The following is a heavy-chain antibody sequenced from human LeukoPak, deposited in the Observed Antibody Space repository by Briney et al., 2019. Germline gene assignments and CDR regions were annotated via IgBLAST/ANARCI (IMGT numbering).Heavy chain of an antibody. V-gene: IGHV4-38-2*01. J-gene: IGHJ5*02. CDR3: ARFPIVRDLATYSWIGP. CDR1: GFSSSTSYY. Sequence: PSQSPSLTPVVSGFSSSTSYYWGWIRQPPGKGLEGIGVVFHTGITYYNTSLQIRFTISIDTSKRLFSLPLTSVTAADTPVYFCARFPIVRDLATYSWIGPWGQGTLVTVSS. CDR2: VFHTGIT. D-gene: IGHD1-26*01.